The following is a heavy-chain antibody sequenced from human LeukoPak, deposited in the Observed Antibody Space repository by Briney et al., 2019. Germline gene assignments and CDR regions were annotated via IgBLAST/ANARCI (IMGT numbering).Heavy chain of an antibody. V-gene: IGHV4-39*01. Sequence: PSETLSLTCTVSGGSISSSSYYWGWIRQPPGKGLEWVGSIYYSGSTYYNPSLKSRVTISVDTSKNQFSLKLSSVTAADTAVCYCARVRLGSSGWYPRHTRYYYMDVWGKGTTVTVSS. CDR1: GGSISSSSYY. CDR3: ARVRLGSSGWYPRHTRYYYMDV. CDR2: IYYSGST. D-gene: IGHD6-19*01. J-gene: IGHJ6*03.